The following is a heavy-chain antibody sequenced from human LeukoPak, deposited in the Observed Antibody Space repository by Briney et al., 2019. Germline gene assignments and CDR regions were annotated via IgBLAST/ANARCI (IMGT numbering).Heavy chain of an antibody. CDR1: GFTFSSYG. V-gene: IGHV3-30*02. CDR3: ASYYDSSGYRGAVDY. D-gene: IGHD3-22*01. Sequence: GGSLRLSCAASGFTFSSYGMHWVRQAPGKGLEWVAFIRYDGSNKYYADSVKGRFTISRDNAKNSLYLQMNSLRAEDTAVYYCASYYDSSGYRGAVDYWGQGTLVTVSS. J-gene: IGHJ4*02. CDR2: IRYDGSNK.